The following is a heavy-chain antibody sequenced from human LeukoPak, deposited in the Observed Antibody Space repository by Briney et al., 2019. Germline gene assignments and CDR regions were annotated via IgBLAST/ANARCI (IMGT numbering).Heavy chain of an antibody. CDR2: ISGSGGRT. V-gene: IGHV3-23*01. J-gene: IGHJ4*02. Sequence: GGSLRLSCAASGFSFSSYALRWVRQAPGKGREWVSGISGSGGRTYYADSVKGRFTISRDNSKNTLYLQMNSLRAEDTAVYYCAKVPDSSGYYSCFEYWGQGALVTVSS. D-gene: IGHD3-22*01. CDR3: AKVPDSSGYYSCFEY. CDR1: GFSFSSYA.